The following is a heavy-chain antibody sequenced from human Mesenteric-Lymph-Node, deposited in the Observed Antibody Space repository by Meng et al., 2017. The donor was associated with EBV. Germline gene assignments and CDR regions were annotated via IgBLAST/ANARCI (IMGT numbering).Heavy chain of an antibody. CDR1: GGSISSGGYY. CDR2: IYYSGDT. CDR3: VGGVAADGSVDY. D-gene: IGHD6-13*01. J-gene: IGHJ4*02. V-gene: IGHV4-30-4*01. Sequence: QGQRQESGPGLVKPSQTLSLTCAVSGGSISSGGYYWSWIRQPPGKGLEWIGYIYYSGDTYYNPSLKSRVTISVDTSKNQFSLKLSSVTAADTAVYYCVGGVAADGSVDYWGQGTLVTVSS.